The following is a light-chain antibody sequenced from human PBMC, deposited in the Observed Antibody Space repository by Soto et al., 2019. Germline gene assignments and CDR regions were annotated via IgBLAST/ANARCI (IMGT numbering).Light chain of an antibody. Sequence: DIQMTQSPSTLSASVGDRVTITCRASQKINSWLAWHQQKPGKAPKLLIYDVSSLESGVPSRFSGSGSATEFTLTISSLQPDDFATYYCQQYNAYSRTFGQGTKVDNK. CDR1: QKINSW. V-gene: IGKV1-5*01. CDR2: DVS. J-gene: IGKJ1*01. CDR3: QQYNAYSRT.